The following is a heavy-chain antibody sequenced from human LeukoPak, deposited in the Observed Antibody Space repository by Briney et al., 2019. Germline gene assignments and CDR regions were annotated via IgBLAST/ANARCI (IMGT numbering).Heavy chain of an antibody. D-gene: IGHD3-16*01. CDR2: LYPDDSDT. CDR1: GYSFTTSW. J-gene: IGHJ3*02. V-gene: IGHV5-51*01. CDR3: ARLEDYVWGTPGLGAFDI. Sequence: GESLKISCVVSGYSFTTSWIGWVRQMPGKGLECMGILYPDDSDTRYSPSFEGQVTISADNSISTAYLQWSSLKASDTAMYYCARLEDYVWGTPGLGAFDIWGQGTKVTVSS.